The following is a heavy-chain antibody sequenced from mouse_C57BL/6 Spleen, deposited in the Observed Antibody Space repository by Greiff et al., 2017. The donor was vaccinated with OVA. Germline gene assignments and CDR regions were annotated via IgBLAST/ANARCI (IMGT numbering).Heavy chain of an antibody. CDR2: IRSKSNNYAT. J-gene: IGHJ4*01. CDR3: VRQGLDYAMDY. CDR1: GFSFNTYA. D-gene: IGHD3-2*02. V-gene: IGHV10-1*01. Sequence: EVQLVESGGGLVQPKGSLKLSCAASGFSFNTYAMNWVRQAPGKGLEWVARIRSKSNNYATYYADGVKDRFTISRDDSESMLYLQMNNLKTEDTAMYYCVRQGLDYAMDYWGQGTSVTVSS.